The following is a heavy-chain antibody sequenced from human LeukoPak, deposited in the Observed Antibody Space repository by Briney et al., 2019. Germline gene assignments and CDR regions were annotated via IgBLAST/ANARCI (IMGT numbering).Heavy chain of an antibody. CDR3: ARDGRGYSYGLNDY. J-gene: IGHJ4*02. D-gene: IGHD5-18*01. V-gene: IGHV1-69*10. CDR1: GGTFSSYA. CDR2: IIPILGIA. Sequence: SVTVSCKASGGTFSSYAISWVRQAPGQGLEWMGRIIPILGIANYAQKFQGRVTITADKSTSTAYMELSSLRSEDTAVYYCARDGRGYSYGLNDYWGQGTLVTVSS.